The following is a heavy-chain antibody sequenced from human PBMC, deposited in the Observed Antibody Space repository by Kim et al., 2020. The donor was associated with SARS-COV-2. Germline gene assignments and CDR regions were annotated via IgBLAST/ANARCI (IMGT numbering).Heavy chain of an antibody. Sequence: FTISRDNAKNSLYLQMNSLRAEDTAVYYCARDRNTIFGVVGYYYYGMDVWGQGTTVTVSS. J-gene: IGHJ6*02. D-gene: IGHD3-3*01. V-gene: IGHV3-11*06. CDR3: ARDRNTIFGVVGYYYYGMDV.